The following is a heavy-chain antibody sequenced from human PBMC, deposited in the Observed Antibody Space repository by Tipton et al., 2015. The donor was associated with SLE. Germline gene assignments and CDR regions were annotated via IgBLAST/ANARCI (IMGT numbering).Heavy chain of an antibody. J-gene: IGHJ4*02. Sequence: SLRLSCATSGFTFSSYTLSWVRRAPGKGLEWVSAISGGGGSTYYADFVKGRFSISINKSKKTLFLQMNSLRVDDTATYYRAKFEKTTDFYLDYWGQGVLVTVAS. CDR1: GFTFSSYT. CDR2: ISGGGGST. CDR3: AKFEKTTDFYLDY. V-gene: IGHV3-23*01. D-gene: IGHD1/OR15-1a*01.